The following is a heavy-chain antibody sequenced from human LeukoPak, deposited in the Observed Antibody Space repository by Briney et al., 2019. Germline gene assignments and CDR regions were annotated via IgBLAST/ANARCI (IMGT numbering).Heavy chain of an antibody. Sequence: GGSLRLSCAASGFTFSSYSMNWVRQAPGKGLEWVSYISSSSTIYYADSVKGRFTMSRDNSKRTLYLQMNSLRAEDTAIYYCAKDLYISGHSGDSWGQGTLVTVSS. V-gene: IGHV3-48*01. J-gene: IGHJ4*02. CDR3: AKDLYISGHSGDS. CDR1: GFTFSSYS. D-gene: IGHD6-19*01. CDR2: ISSSSTI.